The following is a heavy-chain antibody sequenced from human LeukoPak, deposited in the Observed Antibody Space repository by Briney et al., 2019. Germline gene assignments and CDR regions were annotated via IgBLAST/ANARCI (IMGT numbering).Heavy chain of an antibody. V-gene: IGHV1-8*02. D-gene: IGHD1-7*01. CDR1: GGTFSSYA. Sequence: ASVKVSCXASGGTFSSYAISWVRQATGQGLEWMGWMNPNSGNAGYAQKFQGRVTMTRNTSISTAYMELSSLRSEDTAVYYCARAGINNWNYAGGNWFDPWGQGTLVTVSS. J-gene: IGHJ5*02. CDR3: ARAGINNWNYAGGNWFDP. CDR2: MNPNSGNA.